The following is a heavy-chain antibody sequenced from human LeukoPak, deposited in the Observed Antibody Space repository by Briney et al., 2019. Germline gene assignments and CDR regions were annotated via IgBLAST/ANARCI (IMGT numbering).Heavy chain of an antibody. CDR3: ASEIAVAGPFDY. J-gene: IGHJ4*02. CDR2: ISSSSSYI. Sequence: GGSLRLSCAASGFTFSSYSMNWVRQAPGKGLEWDSSISSSSSYIYYADSVKGRFTISRDNAKNSLYLQMNSLRAEDTAVYYCASEIAVAGPFDYWGQGTLVTVSS. D-gene: IGHD6-19*01. CDR1: GFTFSSYS. V-gene: IGHV3-21*01.